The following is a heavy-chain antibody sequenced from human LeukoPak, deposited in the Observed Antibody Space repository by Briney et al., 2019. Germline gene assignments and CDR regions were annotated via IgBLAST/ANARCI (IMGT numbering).Heavy chain of an antibody. V-gene: IGHV4-4*07. CDR2: IYTNGKT. D-gene: IGHD5-18*01. CDR1: AGSISNYY. J-gene: IGHJ4*01. Sequence: PSETLSLTCTVSAGSISNYYWSWIRQPAGKGLEWIGRIYTNGKTNYNPSLKSRVTMSVDTSKNQMSLKLNSVTAADTAMYYCGRGGYSYATFDFWGHGTLVTVSS. CDR3: GRGGYSYATFDF.